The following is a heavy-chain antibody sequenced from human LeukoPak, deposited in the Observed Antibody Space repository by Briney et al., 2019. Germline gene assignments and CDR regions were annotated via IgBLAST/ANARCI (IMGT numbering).Heavy chain of an antibody. CDR3: ARAHSSGYFPFDY. J-gene: IGHJ4*02. CDR2: IYYSGST. CDR1: GGSISSYY. Sequence: KPSETLSLTCTVSGGSISSYYWSWIRQPPGKGLEWIGYIYYSGSTNYNPSLKSRVTISVDTSKNQFSLKLSSVTAADTAVYYCARAHSSGYFPFDYWGQGTLVIVSS. D-gene: IGHD3-22*01. V-gene: IGHV4-59*01.